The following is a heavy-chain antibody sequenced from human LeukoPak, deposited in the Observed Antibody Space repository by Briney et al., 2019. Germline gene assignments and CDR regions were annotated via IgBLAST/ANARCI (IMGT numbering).Heavy chain of an antibody. CDR3: AELGITMIGGV. J-gene: IGHJ6*04. V-gene: IGHV3-48*04. Sequence: PGGSLRLSCEASGFTFSDCGMHWVRQSPGKGLEWVSYISSSGSTIYYADSVKGRFTISRDNAKNSLYLQMNSLRAEDTAVYYCAELGITMIGGVWGKGTTVTISS. CDR1: GFTFSDCG. CDR2: ISSSGSTI. D-gene: IGHD3-10*02.